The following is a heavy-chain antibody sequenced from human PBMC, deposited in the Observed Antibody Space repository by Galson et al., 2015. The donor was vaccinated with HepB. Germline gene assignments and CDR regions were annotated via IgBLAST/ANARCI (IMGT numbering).Heavy chain of an antibody. V-gene: IGHV2-70*11. D-gene: IGHD3-9*01. CDR1: GFSLTTSGMC. CDR2: IDWDDEK. Sequence: PALVKPTQTLTLTCTFSGFSLTTSGMCVSWVRQSPGKALEWLARIDWDDEKYYSPSLETRLTISKDTSKNQVVLTMTNMDPVDTATYYCARLLVDWESDSTDHYLDFWGQGTLVSVSS. J-gene: IGHJ4*02. CDR3: ARLLVDWESDSTDHYLDF.